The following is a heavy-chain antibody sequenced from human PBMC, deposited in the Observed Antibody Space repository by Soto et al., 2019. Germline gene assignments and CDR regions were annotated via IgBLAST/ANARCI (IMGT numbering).Heavy chain of an antibody. CDR2: INQDGSEK. CDR1: GFTFSTSW. J-gene: IGHJ4*02. CDR3: ARDVADF. D-gene: IGHD3-3*01. Sequence: EVQPVESGGGLVQPGGSLRLSCLDSGFTFSTSWMTWVRQVPGKGLEWVPNINQDGSEKYYVDSVKGRFTISRDNTKNSLYLQMNSVRAEDTAVYYCARDVADFRVQGTLVTVSS. V-gene: IGHV3-7*01.